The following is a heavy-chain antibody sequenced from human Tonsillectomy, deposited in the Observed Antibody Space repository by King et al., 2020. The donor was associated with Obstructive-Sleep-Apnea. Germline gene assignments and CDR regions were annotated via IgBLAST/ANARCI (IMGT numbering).Heavy chain of an antibody. Sequence: VQLQESGPGLVKPSETLSLTCTVSGASISSFYWSWIRQPPGKGLEGIGYIYYSGSTCYNPSLKGRVTMSVDTSKDRFSLKLSSVTAADTAVYYCASMVEMATNYFDYWGQGTLVTVSS. CDR2: IYYSGST. D-gene: IGHD5-24*01. CDR3: ASMVEMATNYFDY. CDR1: GASISSFY. V-gene: IGHV4-59*01. J-gene: IGHJ4*02.